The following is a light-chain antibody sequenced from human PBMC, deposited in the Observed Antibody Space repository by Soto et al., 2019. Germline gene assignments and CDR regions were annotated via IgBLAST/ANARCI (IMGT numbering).Light chain of an antibody. J-gene: IGKJ4*01. CDR3: QQFASLVT. Sequence: DIQMTQSPSTLSASVGDRVTITCRASQNIENSLAWYQQTPGKAPKLLIYKASNLETGVPSRFSGSGSGTEFTPTIGSLQPEDFVTYYCQQFASLVTFGGGTKVDVK. CDR2: KAS. CDR1: QNIENS. V-gene: IGKV1-5*03.